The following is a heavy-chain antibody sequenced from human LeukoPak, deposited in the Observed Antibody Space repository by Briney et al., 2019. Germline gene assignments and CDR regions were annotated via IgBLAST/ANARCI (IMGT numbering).Heavy chain of an antibody. CDR2: IYYSGST. D-gene: IGHD6-19*01. V-gene: IGHV4-59*08. CDR1: GGSISSYY. CDR3: ARGYSSGWTGVYFDY. Sequence: PSESLSLTCTVSGGSISSYYGSWIRHPPGKGLEWIGYIYYSGSTNYNPSLKHRVTISVDTSKNQFSLKLSSVTAADTAVYYCARGYSSGWTGVYFDYWGQGSLVTVSS. J-gene: IGHJ4*02.